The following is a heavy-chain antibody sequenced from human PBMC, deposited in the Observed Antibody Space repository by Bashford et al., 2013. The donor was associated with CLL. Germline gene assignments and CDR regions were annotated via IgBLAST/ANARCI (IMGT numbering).Heavy chain of an antibody. D-gene: IGHD1-14*01. J-gene: IGHJ4*02. CDR1: VAPSIYS. V-gene: IGHV4-4*07. CDR2: SIRLGVS. CDR3: VRHYLPHGNPVDF. Sequence: SETPVPHLALSLVAPSIYSGAGSGSPPGSLWSGLGVSIRLGVSQNPSFDGRVTISLDTSKNRFSLKLNSVTAADTAVYSCVRHYLPHGNPVDFWGQGVLVTVSS.